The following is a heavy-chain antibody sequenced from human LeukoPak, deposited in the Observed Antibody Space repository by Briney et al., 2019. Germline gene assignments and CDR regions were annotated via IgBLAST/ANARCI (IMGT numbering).Heavy chain of an antibody. CDR2: ISGSGGST. CDR1: GFTFSSYA. V-gene: IGHV3-23*01. D-gene: IGHD2-2*01. Sequence: PGGSLRLSCAASGFTFSSYAMSWVRQAPGKGLEWVSAISGSGGSTYYADSVKGRFTISRDNSKNTLYLQMNSLRAEDTAVYYCAKDLAPYVVAPAATDYWGQGTLVTVSS. J-gene: IGHJ4*02. CDR3: AKDLAPYVVAPAATDY.